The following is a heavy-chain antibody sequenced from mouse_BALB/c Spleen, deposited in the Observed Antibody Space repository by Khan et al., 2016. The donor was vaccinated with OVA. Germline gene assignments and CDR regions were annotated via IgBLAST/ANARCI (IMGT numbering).Heavy chain of an antibody. CDR3: ARQPYYYYYLFDY. V-gene: IGHV2-6-1*01. Sequence: QMQLKESGPGLVPPSQSLSISCTISGFTLTNYGVHWVRQPPGKGLEWLVVIWSDGSTSYYSALISSLIIIKDNSKSQVFLKMSTLQTDDTAMYYCARQPYYYYYLFDYWGQGTSVTVSS. D-gene: IGHD2-12*01. CDR2: IWSDGST. CDR1: GFTLTNYG. J-gene: IGHJ4*01.